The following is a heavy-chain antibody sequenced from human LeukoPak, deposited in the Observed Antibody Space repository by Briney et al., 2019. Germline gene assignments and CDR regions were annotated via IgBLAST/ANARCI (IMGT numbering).Heavy chain of an antibody. J-gene: IGHJ4*02. CDR3: ARQDSSGWYGGVGLDY. CDR2: INPNSGGT. Sequence: ASVKVSCKASGYTFTGCYMHWVRQAPGQGLEWMGWINPNSGGTNYAQKFQGRVTMTRDTSISTAYMELSRLRPDDTAVYYCARQDSSGWYGGVGLDYWGQGTLVTVSS. V-gene: IGHV1-2*02. D-gene: IGHD6-19*01. CDR1: GYTFTGCY.